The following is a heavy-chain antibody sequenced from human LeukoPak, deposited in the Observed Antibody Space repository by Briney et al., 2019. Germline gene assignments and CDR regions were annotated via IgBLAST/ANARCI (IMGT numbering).Heavy chain of an antibody. CDR2: VHSSGTT. V-gene: IGHV4-61*02. CDR3: ARDKQWLIQDYHYGMDV. J-gene: IGHJ6*02. D-gene: IGHD6-19*01. Sequence: SQTLSLTCTVSGDSISSGSLYWSWIRQPAGKGLEWIGRVHSSGTTNYNPALKSRVTISLDTSKNQFSLKMSSVIAADTAVYYCARDKQWLIQDYHYGMDVWGQGTTVTVSS. CDR1: GDSISSGSLY.